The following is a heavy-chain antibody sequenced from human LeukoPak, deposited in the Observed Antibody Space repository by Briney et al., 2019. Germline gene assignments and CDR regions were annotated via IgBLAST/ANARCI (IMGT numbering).Heavy chain of an antibody. CDR3: AAMGYDSSGYYSFDY. CDR1: GGTFSSYA. D-gene: IGHD3-22*01. V-gene: IGHV1-69*04. Sequence: SVKVSCKASGGTFSSYAISWVRQAPGQGLEWMGRIIPILGIANCAQKFQGRVTITADKSTSTAYMELSSLRSEDTAVYYCAAMGYDSSGYYSFDYWGQGTLVTVSS. J-gene: IGHJ4*02. CDR2: IIPILGIA.